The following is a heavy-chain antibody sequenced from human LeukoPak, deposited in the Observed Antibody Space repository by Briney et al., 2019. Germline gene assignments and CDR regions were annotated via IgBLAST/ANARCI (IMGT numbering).Heavy chain of an antibody. Sequence: ASVKVSCKASGYIFTDYYRHWVRQAPGQGLDWVGWINPTSGATNYAQKFQGSVTMTRDTSNNTSYMELYSLRSDDTAVYYCAREFRTTTWSFDAFDLWGQGTMVTVSS. CDR3: AREFRTTTWSFDAFDL. CDR1: GYIFTDYY. J-gene: IGHJ3*01. CDR2: INPTSGAT. D-gene: IGHD1/OR15-1a*01. V-gene: IGHV1-2*02.